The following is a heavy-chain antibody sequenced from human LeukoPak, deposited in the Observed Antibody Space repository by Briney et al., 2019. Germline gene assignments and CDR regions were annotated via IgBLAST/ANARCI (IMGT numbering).Heavy chain of an antibody. CDR3: TKGLYGSGSSPDF. J-gene: IGHJ4*02. Sequence: GGSLRLPCVASGFIFRNYAMTWVRQAPGKGLEWVSAISGSGDSTSYADAVKGRLTISRDNAKNTVYLQMNSLRAEDTAVYYCTKGLYGSGSSPDFWGQGVLVTVSS. CDR2: ISGSGDST. CDR1: GFIFRNYA. V-gene: IGHV3-23*01. D-gene: IGHD3-10*01.